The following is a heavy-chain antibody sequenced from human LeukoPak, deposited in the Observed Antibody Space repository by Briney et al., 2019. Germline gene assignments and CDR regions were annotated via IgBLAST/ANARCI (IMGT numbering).Heavy chain of an antibody. J-gene: IGHJ4*02. V-gene: IGHV3-7*03. Sequence: PGGSLRLSCVASGFTFSSFWMSWVRQTPGKGLEWVTNTRQDGSVQNYVDPVKGRFTISRDNAKNSVYLQLNSLRAEDTAVYYCTRQTERDAYNRYWGQGTLVTVSS. CDR3: TRQTERDAYNRY. CDR1: GFTFSSFW. D-gene: IGHD5-24*01. CDR2: TRQDGSVQ.